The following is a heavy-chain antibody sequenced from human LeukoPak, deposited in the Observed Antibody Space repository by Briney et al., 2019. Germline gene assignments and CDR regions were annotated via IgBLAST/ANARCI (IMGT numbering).Heavy chain of an antibody. Sequence: SETLSLTCTVSGGSISSGSYYWSWIRQPAGKGLEWIGRIYISGNTNYNPSLKSRVTISVDTSKNQFSLKLSSVTAADTAVYYCARAPPYYDFWSGHDWFDPWGQGTLSPSPQ. D-gene: IGHD3-3*01. CDR2: IYISGNT. J-gene: IGHJ5*02. CDR1: GGSISSGSYY. CDR3: ARAPPYYDFWSGHDWFDP. V-gene: IGHV4-61*02.